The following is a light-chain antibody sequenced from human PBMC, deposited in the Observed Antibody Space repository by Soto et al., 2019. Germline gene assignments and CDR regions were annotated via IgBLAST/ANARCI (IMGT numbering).Light chain of an antibody. CDR1: QTISSW. Sequence: DIPMTQSPSTLSGSVGDRVTITCRASQTISSWLAWYHQKPGKAPKLLIYKAFTLKSGVPSRFSGSGSGTEFTLTISSLQPDDFATYYCQHYNSYSEAFVQGTKVELK. CDR3: QHYNSYSEA. CDR2: KAF. V-gene: IGKV1-5*03. J-gene: IGKJ1*01.